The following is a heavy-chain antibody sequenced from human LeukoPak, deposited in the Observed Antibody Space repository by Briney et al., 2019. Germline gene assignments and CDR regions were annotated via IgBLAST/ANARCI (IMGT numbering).Heavy chain of an antibody. D-gene: IGHD3-22*01. Sequence: SETLSLTCTVSGGSISSYYWSWIRQPPGKGLEWIGYIYYSGSTNYNPSLKSRVTISVDTSKNQFSLKLSSVTAADTAVYYCARDTYYYDSSASRGVLAYFDYWGQGTLVTVSS. J-gene: IGHJ4*02. CDR2: IYYSGST. CDR3: ARDTYYYDSSASRGVLAYFDY. CDR1: GGSISSYY. V-gene: IGHV4-59*01.